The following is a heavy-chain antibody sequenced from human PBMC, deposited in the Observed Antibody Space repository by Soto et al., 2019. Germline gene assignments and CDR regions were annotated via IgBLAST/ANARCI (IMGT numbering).Heavy chain of an antibody. D-gene: IGHD6-6*01. V-gene: IGHV4-39*01. CDR2: VDYGGST. CDR1: GGSISRSSFF. CDR3: GMRAAARPPTWYFDL. J-gene: IGHJ2*01. Sequence: QLQLQESGPGLVKPSETLSLTCTVSGGSISRSSFFWGWIRQPPGKGLEWIGSVDYGGSTYYNPSLKSRVTMSVDTSKTQFSLELRSVTATDTAVYYCGMRAAARPPTWYFDLWGRGTLVTVSS.